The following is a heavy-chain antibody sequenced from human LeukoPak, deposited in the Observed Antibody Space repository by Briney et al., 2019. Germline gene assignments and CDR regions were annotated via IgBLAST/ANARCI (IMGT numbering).Heavy chain of an antibody. J-gene: IGHJ4*02. CDR3: VRDHSYAFDY. CDR1: GFAFDTYS. D-gene: IGHD3-16*01. Sequence: GGSLRLSCAASGFAFDTYSMNWVRQAPGKGLEWVSYISVTRALNYADSVKGRFTTSRDNAKNSLYLQMNSLRDEDTAVYYCVRDHSYAFDYWGQGTLVTVSS. V-gene: IGHV3-48*02. CDR2: ISVTRAL.